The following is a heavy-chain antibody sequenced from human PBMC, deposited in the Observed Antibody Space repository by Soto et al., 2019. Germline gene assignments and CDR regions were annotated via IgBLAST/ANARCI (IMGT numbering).Heavy chain of an antibody. CDR2: LYNGGAT. Sequence: EVQLVESGGGLVQPGGSLRLSCAASGFIVSSNYMTWVRQAPGKGLEWVSLLYNGGATHYAASVKGRFTISSHSSQNTMFLQMNSLRPEDTATYYCVRGRYGAEIHWGQGTKVTVSS. D-gene: IGHD5-18*01. V-gene: IGHV3-53*04. CDR1: GFIVSSNY. CDR3: VRGRYGAEIH. J-gene: IGHJ4*02.